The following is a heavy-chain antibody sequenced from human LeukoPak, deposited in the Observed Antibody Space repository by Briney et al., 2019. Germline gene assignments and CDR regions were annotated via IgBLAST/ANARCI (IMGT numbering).Heavy chain of an antibody. D-gene: IGHD2-21*01. J-gene: IGHJ1*01. CDR1: GGSISSGGYY. CDR3: ASPKIAMSEYFQH. V-gene: IGHV4-31*03. Sequence: SETLSLTCTVSGGSISSGGYYWSWIRQHPGKGLEWIGYIYYSGSTYYNPSLKSRVSISVDTSKNHFSLKLRSVTAADTAAYYCASPKIAMSEYFQHWGQGALVTVSS. CDR2: IYYSGST.